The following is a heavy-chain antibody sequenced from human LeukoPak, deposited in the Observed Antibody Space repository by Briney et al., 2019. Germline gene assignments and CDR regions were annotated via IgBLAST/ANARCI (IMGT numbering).Heavy chain of an antibody. J-gene: IGHJ6*03. Sequence: SVKVSCKASGGTFSSYAISWVRQAPGQGLEWMGRIIPILGIANYAQKFQGRVTITADKSTSTAYMELSSLRSDDTAVYYCAGGPRDYYYMDVWGKGTTVTVSS. CDR1: GGTFSSYA. V-gene: IGHV1-69*04. CDR3: AGGPRDYYYMDV. CDR2: IIPILGIA.